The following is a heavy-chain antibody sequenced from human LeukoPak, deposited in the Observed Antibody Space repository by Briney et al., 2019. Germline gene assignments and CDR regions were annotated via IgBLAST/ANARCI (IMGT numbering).Heavy chain of an antibody. V-gene: IGHV4-59*11. CDR1: GGSISSHY. CDR3: ARGVTGYSYGYDAFDI. D-gene: IGHD5-18*01. CDR2: IYYSGST. Sequence: SETLSLTCSVPGGSISSHYWSWIRQPPGKGLEWIGYIYYSGSTNYNPSLKSRVTISVDTSKNQFSLKLSSVTAAGTAVYYCARGVTGYSYGYDAFDIWGQGTMVTVSS. J-gene: IGHJ3*02.